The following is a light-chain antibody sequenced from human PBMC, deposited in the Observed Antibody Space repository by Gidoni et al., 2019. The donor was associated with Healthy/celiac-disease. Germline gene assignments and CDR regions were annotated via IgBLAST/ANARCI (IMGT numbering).Light chain of an antibody. CDR2: DAS. CDR3: QQYNSYSLFT. V-gene: IGKV1-5*01. J-gene: IGKJ3*01. CDR1: QSISSW. Sequence: IQMTPSPSTLSASVGDRVTITCRASQSISSWLAWYQQKPGKAPKLLIYDASSLESGVPSRFSGSGAGTEFTVTISSLQPDDVATYYCQQYNSYSLFTFGPGTKVEIK.